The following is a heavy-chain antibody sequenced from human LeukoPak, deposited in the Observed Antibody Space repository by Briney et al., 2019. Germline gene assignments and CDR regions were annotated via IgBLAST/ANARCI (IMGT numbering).Heavy chain of an antibody. Sequence: GGSLGLSCGASGFTFSSYTMIWVRQAPGKGLEWVSSISSGSNSIYYADSVKGRFTISRDNAKKSLYLQMNSLRAEDTSVYYCATEGRSTTPGYWGQGTLVTASS. J-gene: IGHJ4*02. CDR3: ATEGRSTTPGY. CDR1: GFTFSSYT. D-gene: IGHD2-2*01. V-gene: IGHV3-21*01. CDR2: ISSGSNSI.